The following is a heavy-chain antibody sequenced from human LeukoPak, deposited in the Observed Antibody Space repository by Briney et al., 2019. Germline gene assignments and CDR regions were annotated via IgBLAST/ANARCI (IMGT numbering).Heavy chain of an antibody. CDR2: ISGSGGST. J-gene: IGHJ4*02. D-gene: IGHD4-17*01. CDR1: GFTFSSYA. V-gene: IGHV3-23*01. CDR3: ARVGDYGDYFDY. Sequence: GGSLRLSCAASGFTFSSYAMSWVRQAPGKGLEWVSAISGSGGSTYYADSVKGRFTISRDNSKNTLYLQMNSLRAEDTAVYYCARVGDYGDYFDYWGQGTLVTVSS.